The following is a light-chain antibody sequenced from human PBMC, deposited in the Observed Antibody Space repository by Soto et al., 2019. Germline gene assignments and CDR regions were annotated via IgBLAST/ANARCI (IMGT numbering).Light chain of an antibody. Sequence: QSALAQPASVSGSPGQSITISCTGTSSDIGTYNYVSWYQQHAGKVPKLMIYDVSNRPSGVSDRFSGSKSGNTASLTISGLQAEDEAYYYCTSYTSSRTVVFGGGTKLTVL. J-gene: IGLJ2*01. CDR1: SSDIGTYNY. CDR3: TSYTSSRTVV. CDR2: DVS. V-gene: IGLV2-14*03.